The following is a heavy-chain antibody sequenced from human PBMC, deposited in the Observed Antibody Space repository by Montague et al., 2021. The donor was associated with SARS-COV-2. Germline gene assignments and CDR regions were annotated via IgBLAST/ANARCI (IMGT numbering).Heavy chain of an antibody. J-gene: IGHJ5*02. CDR1: GGSISSSSYY. D-gene: IGHD3-3*02. Sequence: SETLSLTCTVSGGSISSSSYYWGWIRQPPGQGLEWIGSIYYSGSTYYNPSLKSRVTISVDTSKNQFPLKLSSVTAADTAVYYGARHPHQQNSIFGLGWEGNWFEPWGQGTLVTVSS. CDR2: IYYSGST. CDR3: ARHPHQQNSIFGLGWEGNWFEP. V-gene: IGHV4-39*01.